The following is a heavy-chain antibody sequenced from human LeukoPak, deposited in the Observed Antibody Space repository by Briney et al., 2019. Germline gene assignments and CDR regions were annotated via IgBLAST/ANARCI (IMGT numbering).Heavy chain of an antibody. D-gene: IGHD6-6*01. V-gene: IGHV3-21*01. CDR2: ILSGGRYI. CDR1: GFTFSSYS. J-gene: IGHJ4*02. CDR3: ASLEYSSAYFVS. Sequence: GGSLRLSCAASGFTFSSYSMQWGGQAPGKGLDWVSSILSGGRYIYYTSSFQRPFPISTHNAKKSLSLQMTTLRAEDTAVYYCASLEYSSAYFVSWGQGALVTVSS.